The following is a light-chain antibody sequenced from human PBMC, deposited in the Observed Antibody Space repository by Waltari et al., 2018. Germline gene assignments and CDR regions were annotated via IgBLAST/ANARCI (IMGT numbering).Light chain of an antibody. CDR2: EVS. V-gene: IGLV2-14*01. Sequence: QAALTQPAALSGSPGQSITLPCTGTSTAVGAYHFVPWYQQHPGNAPHLIIYEVSERPPGVSNRFSGSKSDNTASLTISVLQAEDEADYYCSSYTTSTAPGVFGAGTKVTVL. J-gene: IGLJ1*01. CDR1: STAVGAYHF. CDR3: SSYTTSTAPGV.